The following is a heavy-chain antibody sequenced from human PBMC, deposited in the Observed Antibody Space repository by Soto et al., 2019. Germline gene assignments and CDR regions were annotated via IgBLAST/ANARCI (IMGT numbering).Heavy chain of an antibody. CDR3: ARDLGRLGYYYYGMDV. V-gene: IGHV4-31*03. CDR1: GGSISSGGYY. Sequence: QVQLQESGPGLVKPSQTLSLTCTVSGGSISSGGYYWSWIRQHPGKGLEWIGYIYYSGSTYYNPSLKGRVTISVDTSKNQVSLKLSSVTAADTAVYYCARDLGRLGYYYYGMDVWGQGTTVTVSS. J-gene: IGHJ6*02. CDR2: IYYSGST. D-gene: IGHD3-16*01.